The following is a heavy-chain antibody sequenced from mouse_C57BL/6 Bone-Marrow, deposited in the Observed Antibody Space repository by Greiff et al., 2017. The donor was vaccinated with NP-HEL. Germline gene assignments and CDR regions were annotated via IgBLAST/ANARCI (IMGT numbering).Heavy chain of an antibody. CDR2: IYPRSGNT. Sequence: VKLMESGAELARPGASVKLSCKASGYTFTSYGISWVKQRTGQGLEWIGEIYPRSGNTYYNEKFKGKATLTADKSSSTAYMELRSLTSEDSAVYFCAREEGPYYYGSPYYFDYWGQGTTLTVSS. J-gene: IGHJ2*01. CDR1: GYTFTSYG. V-gene: IGHV1-81*01. D-gene: IGHD1-1*01. CDR3: AREEGPYYYGSPYYFDY.